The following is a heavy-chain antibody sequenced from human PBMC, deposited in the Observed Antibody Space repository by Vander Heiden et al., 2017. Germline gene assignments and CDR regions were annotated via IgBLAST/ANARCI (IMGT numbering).Heavy chain of an antibody. CDR1: GFTLRSYS. CDR2: ISSSRRYI. Sequence: EVQWVESAGGLVKPVGSRRLSSAATGFTLRSYSMNWVRQDPGKELEWVSSISSSRRYIYYADSVKGRFTISRDNAKNSLYIQMNSLRAEDTAVYYCARLLGGLYWGQGTLVTVSS. J-gene: IGHJ4*02. D-gene: IGHD3-16*01. V-gene: IGHV3-21*01. CDR3: ARLLGGLY.